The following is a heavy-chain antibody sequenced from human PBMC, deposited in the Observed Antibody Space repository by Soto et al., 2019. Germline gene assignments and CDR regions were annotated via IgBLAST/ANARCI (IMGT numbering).Heavy chain of an antibody. CDR3: AREGVRPYYYYGMDV. Sequence: QVQLVQSGAEVKKPGASVKVSCKTSGYTFTSYGISWVRQAPGQGLEWMGWISAYNGNTNYAQKLQDRVTMTTHTSTTTAYMELRSRRSDDTAVYYCAREGVRPYYYYGMDVWGQGTTVTVSS. CDR2: ISAYNGNT. CDR1: GYTFTSYG. D-gene: IGHD3-16*01. J-gene: IGHJ6*02. V-gene: IGHV1-18*01.